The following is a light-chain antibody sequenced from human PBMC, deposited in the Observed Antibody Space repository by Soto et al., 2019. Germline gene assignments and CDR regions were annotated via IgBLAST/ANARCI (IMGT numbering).Light chain of an antibody. Sequence: IQMTQKTSSVSASVGDRVTITCRASQGISSWLAWYQQKPGKAPKLLIYDASNLETGVPSRFSGSGSGTDFTFTISSLQPEDIATYYCQQYDNLPLTFGGGTKV. CDR1: QGISSW. CDR2: DAS. J-gene: IGKJ4*01. V-gene: IGKV1-33*01. CDR3: QQYDNLPLT.